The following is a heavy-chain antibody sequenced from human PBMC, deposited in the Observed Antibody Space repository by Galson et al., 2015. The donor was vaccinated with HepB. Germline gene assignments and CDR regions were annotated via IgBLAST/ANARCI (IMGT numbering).Heavy chain of an antibody. V-gene: IGHV4-59*08. J-gene: IGHJ5*02. CDR2: VYYSGNT. D-gene: IGHD1-1*01. CDR3: ACGYITTGGTKFDH. CDR1: GDSISDYY. Sequence: SETLSLTCTVSGDSISDYYWSWIRQPPGKGLEWIGYVYYSGNTKYNSSLTRRVTISIDTSKNQFYLRLSSVTAADTAMYYCACGYITTGGTKFDHWGQGTLVTVSS.